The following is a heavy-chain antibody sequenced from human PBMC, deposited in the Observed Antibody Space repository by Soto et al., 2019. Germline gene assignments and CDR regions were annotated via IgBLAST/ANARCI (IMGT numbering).Heavy chain of an antibody. CDR3: ARAFRGRTSTWYDN. J-gene: IGHJ5*02. CDR2: VNHAGSA. V-gene: IGHV4-34*01. D-gene: IGHD1-7*01. CDR1: GGSISSYY. Sequence: SETLSLTCTVSGGSISSYYWSWIRQPPGKGLVWIGRVNHAGSATYSPSLNSRVAISVDTSKNQFSLRLSSVTAADTAIYYCARAFRGRTSTWYDNWGQGTLVTVSS.